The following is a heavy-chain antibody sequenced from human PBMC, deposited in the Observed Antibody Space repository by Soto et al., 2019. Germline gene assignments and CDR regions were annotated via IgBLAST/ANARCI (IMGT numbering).Heavy chain of an antibody. CDR2: TSYDGTNT. CDR1: GFTFTSYG. V-gene: IGHV3-30*18. D-gene: IGHD3-16*01. Sequence: QVQLVESGGGVVQPGRSLRLSCAASGFTFTSYGMHWVRQAPGKGLEWVAFTSYDGTNTYYADSVKGRYTISRDNSRNTLYLQMSSLRPEDTAVYYCAKDHFGPYAPLEYWGQGTLVTVSS. CDR3: AKDHFGPYAPLEY. J-gene: IGHJ4*02.